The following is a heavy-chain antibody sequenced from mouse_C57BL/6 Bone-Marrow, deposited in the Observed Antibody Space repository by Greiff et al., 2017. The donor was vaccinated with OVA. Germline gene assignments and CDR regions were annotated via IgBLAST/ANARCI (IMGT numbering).Heavy chain of an antibody. CDR1: GYTFTSYW. CDR2: INPSSGYT. V-gene: IGHV1-7*01. J-gene: IGHJ1*03. D-gene: IGHD4-1*01. Sequence: QVQLKESGAELAKPGASVKLSCKASGYTFTSYWMHWVKQRPGQGLEWIGYINPSSGYTKYTQKFKDKATLTADKSSSTAYMQLSSLTYEDSAVYCCALGDYWCFDVWGTGTTVTVSA. CDR3: ALGDYWCFDV.